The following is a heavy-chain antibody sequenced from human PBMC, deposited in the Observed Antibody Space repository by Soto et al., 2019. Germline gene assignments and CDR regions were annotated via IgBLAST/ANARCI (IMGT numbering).Heavy chain of an antibody. J-gene: IGHJ4*02. CDR2: ISGSGGST. CDR1: GFSFSSDA. D-gene: IGHD3-9*01. Sequence: PGGSLRLSCAASGFSFSSDAMSWVRHAPGKGLEWVSAISGSGGSTYYADSVKGRFTISRDNSKNTLYLQMNSLRAEDTAVYYCAKDGWFSISVILTGSPFNYWGQRTLVTVSS. V-gene: IGHV3-23*01. CDR3: AKDGWFSISVILTGSPFNY.